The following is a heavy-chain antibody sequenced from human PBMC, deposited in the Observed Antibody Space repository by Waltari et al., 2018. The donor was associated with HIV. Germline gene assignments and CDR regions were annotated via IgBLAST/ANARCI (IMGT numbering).Heavy chain of an antibody. V-gene: IGHV3-74*01. D-gene: IGHD3-10*01. CDR2: INIDGSRI. J-gene: IGHJ4*02. Sequence: EVQLVQSGGGLVKPGGSLRLSCAAPGFSVSSYWMHWVRQTPGKGLVLVSRINIDGSRIDYADSVRGRFTISRDSAKNTLSLQMNSLTEEDTAVYYCSRDTFGEYDYWGQGTLVTVSS. CDR3: SRDTFGEYDY. CDR1: GFSVSSYW.